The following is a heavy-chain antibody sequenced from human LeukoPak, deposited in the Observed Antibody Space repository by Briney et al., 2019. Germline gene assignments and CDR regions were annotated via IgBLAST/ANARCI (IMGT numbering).Heavy chain of an antibody. V-gene: IGHV3-30-3*01. D-gene: IGHD4-23*01. CDR1: GFTFSSYA. Sequence: GGSLRLSCAASGFTFSSYAMRWVRQAPGKGLEWVAVISYDGSNKHYADSVKSRFTISRDNSKNTLYLQMNSLRAEDTAVYYCARDGDDYGGDGNYWGQGTLVTVSS. J-gene: IGHJ4*02. CDR2: ISYDGSNK. CDR3: ARDGDDYGGDGNY.